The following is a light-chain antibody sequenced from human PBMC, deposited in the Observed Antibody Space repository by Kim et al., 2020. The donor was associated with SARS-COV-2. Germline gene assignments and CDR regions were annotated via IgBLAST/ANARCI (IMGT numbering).Light chain of an antibody. V-gene: IGLV3-19*01. Sequence: WGEIVRITCQGERVRNYFVSWYQQKPGQAPLLVMYGRNIRASGIPDRFSGSRLGDTASLTIAGTQPEDEADYYCNSRDSSGNLGVFGGGTKLTVL. CDR1: RVRNYF. CDR2: GRN. CDR3: NSRDSSGNLGV. J-gene: IGLJ3*02.